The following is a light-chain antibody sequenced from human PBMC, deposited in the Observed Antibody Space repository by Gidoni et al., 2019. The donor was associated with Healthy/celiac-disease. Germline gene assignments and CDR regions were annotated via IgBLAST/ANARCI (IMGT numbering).Light chain of an antibody. J-gene: IGKJ1*01. CDR2: KAS. CDR3: QQYNSYSRT. CDR1: QSISSW. V-gene: IGKV1-5*03. Sequence: DIQMTQSPSTLSASVGDRVTITCRASQSISSWLAWYQQNPGKAPKLLIYKASSLESGVPSRFSGSGSGTECTLTISSLQPDDFATYYCQQYNSYSRTFXHXTKVEIK.